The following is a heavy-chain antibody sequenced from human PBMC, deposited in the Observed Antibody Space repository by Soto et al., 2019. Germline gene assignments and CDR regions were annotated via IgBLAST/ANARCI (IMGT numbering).Heavy chain of an antibody. Sequence: PSETLSLTCAVYGGSFSGYYCSWIRQPPGKGLEWIGEINHGGSTNYNTTLKSRVTVSVDTSKYQFSLKLSSVTAADTAVYYCARGERGELHSSYDYYYYYMDVWGKGTTVTVSS. CDR3: ARGERGELHSSYDYYYYYMDV. CDR1: GGSFSGYY. J-gene: IGHJ6*03. V-gene: IGHV4-34*01. D-gene: IGHD1-7*01. CDR2: INHGGST.